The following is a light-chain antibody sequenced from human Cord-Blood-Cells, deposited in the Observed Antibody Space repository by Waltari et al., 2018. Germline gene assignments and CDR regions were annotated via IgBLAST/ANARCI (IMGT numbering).Light chain of an antibody. CDR1: SSAVGSYNL. CDR2: EVS. V-gene: IGLV2-23*02. CDR3: CSYAGSSTVV. J-gene: IGLJ2*01. Sequence: QSALTQPAPVYGSPGQSITIHCTGTSSAVGSYNLVSWYQQHPGKAPKLMLYEVSKRPAGVSNRFSGSKAGNTASLTIAGLQAEEEADYYCCSYAGSSTVVFGGGTKLTVL.